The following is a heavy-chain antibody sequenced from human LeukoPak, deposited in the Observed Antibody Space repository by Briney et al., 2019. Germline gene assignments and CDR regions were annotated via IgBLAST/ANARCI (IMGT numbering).Heavy chain of an antibody. V-gene: IGHV1-69*05. CDR3: ARDLDTALEFDY. D-gene: IGHD5-18*01. CDR2: IIPIFGTA. Sequence: SVKASCKASGGTFSSYAISWVRQAPGQGLEWMGRIIPIFGTANYAQKFQGRVTITTDESTSTAYMELSSLRSEDTAVYYCARDLDTALEFDYWGQGTLVTVSS. CDR1: GGTFSSYA. J-gene: IGHJ4*02.